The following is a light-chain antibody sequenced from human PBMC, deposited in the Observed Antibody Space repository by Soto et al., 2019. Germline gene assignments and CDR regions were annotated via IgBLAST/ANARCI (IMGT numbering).Light chain of an antibody. Sequence: EIVLTQSPATLSLSPGEGATLSCRASQSVGTYLAWYQQKPGQAPRLLIYDASNRATGIPARFSGSGSGTDFTLTISSLEPEDFAVYYCHQRSNWLFTFGPGTKVDMK. V-gene: IGKV3-11*01. CDR3: HQRSNWLFT. J-gene: IGKJ3*01. CDR1: QSVGTY. CDR2: DAS.